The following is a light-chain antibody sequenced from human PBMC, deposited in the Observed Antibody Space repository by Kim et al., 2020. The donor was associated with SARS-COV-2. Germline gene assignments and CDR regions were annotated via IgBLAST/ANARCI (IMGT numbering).Light chain of an antibody. V-gene: IGLV2-23*02. CDR1: SSDVGRYNL. CDR3: CSNAGSSTWV. J-gene: IGLJ3*02. CDR2: EVS. Sequence: QSALTQPASVSGSPGQSITISCTGTSSDVGRYNLMSWYQQYPGKAPKLMIFEVSKRPSGVSDRFSGSKSGNTASLTISGLQAEDEADYYCCSNAGSSTWVFGGGTQLTVL.